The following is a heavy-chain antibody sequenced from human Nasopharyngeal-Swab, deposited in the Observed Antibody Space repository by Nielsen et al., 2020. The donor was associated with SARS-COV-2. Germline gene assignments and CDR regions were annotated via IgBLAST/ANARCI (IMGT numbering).Heavy chain of an antibody. CDR3: ASPVFGVVSDAFDL. D-gene: IGHD3-3*01. V-gene: IGHV3-53*01. Sequence: GGSLRLSCTASGIFVSGNYVNWVRQAPGMGLEWVSVVYAGGSTFYADSVKGRFTISRDNSKNKLYLQMNNLRPEDTAMYYCASPVFGVVSDAFDLWGQGTMVTVSS. CDR1: GIFVSGNY. CDR2: VYAGGST. J-gene: IGHJ3*01.